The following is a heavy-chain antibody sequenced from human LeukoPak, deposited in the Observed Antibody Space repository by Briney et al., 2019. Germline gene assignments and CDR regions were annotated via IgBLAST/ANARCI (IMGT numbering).Heavy chain of an antibody. V-gene: IGHV3-9*01. Sequence: GGSLRLSCAASGFTFDDYAMHWVRQAPGKGLEWVSGISWNSGSIGYADSVKGRFTISRDNAKNSLYLQMNSLRAEDTALYYCAKGPGGGLVDYWGQGTLVTVSS. CDR3: AKGPGGGLVDY. D-gene: IGHD3-10*01. CDR2: ISWNSGSI. CDR1: GFTFDDYA. J-gene: IGHJ4*02.